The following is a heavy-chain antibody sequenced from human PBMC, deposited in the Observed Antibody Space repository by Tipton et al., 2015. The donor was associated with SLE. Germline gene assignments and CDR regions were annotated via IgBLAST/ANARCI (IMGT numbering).Heavy chain of an antibody. CDR2: IYTSGAT. D-gene: IGHD2/OR15-2a*01. CDR1: GASISGHY. Sequence: TLSLTCTVSGASISGHYWSWIRQPAGKGLEWIGRIYTSGATDDNPSLKSRVAMSVDMSKNQIFLKMTSVTAADSAVYFCARVWLNNAFDIWGQGTRVTVSS. V-gene: IGHV4-4*07. CDR3: ARVWLNNAFDI. J-gene: IGHJ3*02.